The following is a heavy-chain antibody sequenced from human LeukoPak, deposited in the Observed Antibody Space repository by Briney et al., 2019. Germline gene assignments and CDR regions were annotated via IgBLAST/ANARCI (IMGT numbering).Heavy chain of an antibody. CDR1: GGSISSYY. Sequence: SETLSLTCTVSGGSISSYYWSWIRQPAGKGLEWIGRIYASGSINYNPSLKSRVTMSVDTSKNQLSLKLTSVTAADTAVYYCARYRTGCSGGSCYSGGVFAFDIWGQGTMVTVSS. V-gene: IGHV4-4*07. J-gene: IGHJ3*02. CDR2: IYASGSI. D-gene: IGHD2-15*01. CDR3: ARYRTGCSGGSCYSGGVFAFDI.